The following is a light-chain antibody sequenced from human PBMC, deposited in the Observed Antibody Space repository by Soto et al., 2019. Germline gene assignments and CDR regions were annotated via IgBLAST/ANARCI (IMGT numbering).Light chain of an antibody. CDR2: AAS. Sequence: DVHMTQSPSSVSASVGYRFTITCRASQNIRSWLAWYQQKPGKAPKLLIYAASNLQSGVPSRFRGSGSGTDFTLTISSLQPEDFETYYCEQVNSFPITYGQGTRLEIK. CDR1: QNIRSW. J-gene: IGKJ5*01. CDR3: EQVNSFPIT. V-gene: IGKV1-12*01.